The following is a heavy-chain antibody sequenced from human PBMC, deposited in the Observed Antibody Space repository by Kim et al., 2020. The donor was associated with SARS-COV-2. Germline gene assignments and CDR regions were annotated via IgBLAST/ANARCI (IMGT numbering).Heavy chain of an antibody. CDR1: GFTFSSYA. D-gene: IGHD6-19*01. CDR3: AKWVQGIAVAGSLSDYFDY. CDR2: ISGSGGST. Sequence: GGSLRLSCAASGFTFSSYAMSWVRQAPGKGLEWVSAISGSGGSTYYADSVKGRFTISRDNSKNTLYLQMNSLRAEDTAVYYCAKWVQGIAVAGSLSDYFDYWGQGTLVTVSS. J-gene: IGHJ4*02. V-gene: IGHV3-23*01.